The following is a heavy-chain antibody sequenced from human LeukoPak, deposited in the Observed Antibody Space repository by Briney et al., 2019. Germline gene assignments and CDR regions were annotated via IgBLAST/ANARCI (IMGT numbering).Heavy chain of an antibody. J-gene: IGHJ4*02. CDR1: GYTFTGYY. CDR3: AREDSEILVRGLNIPFDY. Sequence: ASVKVSCKASGYTFTGYYMHWVRQAPGQGLEWMGWINPNSGGTNYAQKFQGRVTMTRDTSISTAYMELSRLGSDDTAVYYCAREDSEILVRGLNIPFDYWGQGTLVTVSS. CDR2: INPNSGGT. D-gene: IGHD3-10*01. V-gene: IGHV1-2*02.